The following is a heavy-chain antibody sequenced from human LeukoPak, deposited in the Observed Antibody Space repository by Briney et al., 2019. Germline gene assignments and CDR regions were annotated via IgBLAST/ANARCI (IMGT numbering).Heavy chain of an antibody. CDR3: ARGRGSSSWNDVFDI. D-gene: IGHD6-13*01. J-gene: IGHJ3*02. CDR1: GGTFSSYA. V-gene: IGHV1-69*04. CDR2: IIPILGIA. Sequence: SVKVSCKASGGTFSSYAISWVRQAPGQGLEWMGRIIPILGIANYAQKFQGRVTITADKSTSTAYMELSSLRSEDTAVYYCARGRGSSSWNDVFDIWGQGTMVTVSS.